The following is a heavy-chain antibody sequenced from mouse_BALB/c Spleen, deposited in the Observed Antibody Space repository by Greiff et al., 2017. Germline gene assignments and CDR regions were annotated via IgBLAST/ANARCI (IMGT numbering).Heavy chain of an antibody. CDR3: AYGYDGFAY. J-gene: IGHJ3*01. CDR2: IRNKANGYTT. Sequence: EVQLVESGGGLVQPGGSLRLSCAPSGFTFTDYYMSWVRQPPGKALEWLGFIRNKANGYTTEYSASVKGRFTISRDNSQSILYLQMNTLRAEDSATYYCAYGYDGFAYWGQGTLVTVSA. CDR1: GFTFTDYY. D-gene: IGHD2-2*01. V-gene: IGHV7-3*02.